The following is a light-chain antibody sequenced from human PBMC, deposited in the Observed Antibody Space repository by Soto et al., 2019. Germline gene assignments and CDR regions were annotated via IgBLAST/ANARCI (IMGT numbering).Light chain of an antibody. CDR3: QQYNSYFQT. J-gene: IGKJ1*01. V-gene: IGKV1-16*01. CDR2: TAS. CDR1: QTIRKY. Sequence: DIHMTQSPSSLSASVGYIFTITCRASQTIRKYLNWYQQKQGKAPNLLIYTASSLQSGVPSRFSGSGYGTDLTITISSLQHDDVETYYCQQYNSYFQTFGHGTQVDIK.